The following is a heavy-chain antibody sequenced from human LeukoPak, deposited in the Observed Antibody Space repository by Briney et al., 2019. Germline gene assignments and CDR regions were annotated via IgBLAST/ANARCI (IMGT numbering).Heavy chain of an antibody. CDR2: ISAYNGNT. J-gene: IGHJ4*02. D-gene: IGHD2-2*01. V-gene: IGHV1-18*01. Sequence: GASVKVSCKASGYTFTSYGISWVRQAPGQGLEWMGWISAYNGNTNYAQKLQGRVTMTTDTSTSTAYMELRSLRSDATAVHYCARGFRYCSSTSCLLFDYWGQGTLVTVSS. CDR3: ARGFRYCSSTSCLLFDY. CDR1: GYTFTSYG.